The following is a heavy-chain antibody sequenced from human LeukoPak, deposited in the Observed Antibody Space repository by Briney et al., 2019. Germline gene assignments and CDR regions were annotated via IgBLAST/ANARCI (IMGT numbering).Heavy chain of an antibody. J-gene: IGHJ4*02. V-gene: IGHV3-48*03. Sequence: GGSLRLSCAASGFTFSSYEMNWVRQAPGKGLEWVSYISSSGSTIYYADSVRGRFTISRDNSKNTLYLQMNSLRAEDTAVYYCARDKIVGATYFDYWGQGTLVTVSS. D-gene: IGHD1-26*01. CDR3: ARDKIVGATYFDY. CDR1: GFTFSSYE. CDR2: ISSSGSTI.